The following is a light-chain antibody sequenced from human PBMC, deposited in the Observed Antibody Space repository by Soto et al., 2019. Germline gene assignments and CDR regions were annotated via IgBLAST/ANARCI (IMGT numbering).Light chain of an antibody. CDR1: HDITSY. Sequence: DIQMTQSPSSLSASVGDRVTITCQASHDITSYLNWYQHNPGKAPKLLIYDASIVEAVVPSRFSGSGSGTDFTFTISRVQHEDVATYYCQKCDYLPIFGPGTRVDFK. CDR2: DAS. J-gene: IGKJ3*01. CDR3: QKCDYLPI. V-gene: IGKV1-33*01.